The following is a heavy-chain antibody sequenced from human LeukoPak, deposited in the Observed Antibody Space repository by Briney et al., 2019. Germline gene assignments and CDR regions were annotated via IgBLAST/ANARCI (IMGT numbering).Heavy chain of an antibody. D-gene: IGHD1-20*01. J-gene: IGHJ3*02. CDR3: ARDGYNWNDASAFDI. CDR2: ISSSSSYI. CDR1: GFTFSSYG. Sequence: PGGSLRLSCAASGFTFSSYGMSWVRQAPGKGLEWVSSISSSSSYIYYADSVKGRFTISRDNAKNSLYLQMNSLRAEDTAVYYCARDGYNWNDASAFDIWGQGTMVTVSS. V-gene: IGHV3-21*01.